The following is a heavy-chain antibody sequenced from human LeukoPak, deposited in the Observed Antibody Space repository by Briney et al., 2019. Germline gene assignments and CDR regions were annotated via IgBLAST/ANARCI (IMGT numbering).Heavy chain of an antibody. V-gene: IGHV3-23*01. CDR3: AKGHDYGDYDGDSFDY. CDR2: ISGGGGGV. J-gene: IGHJ4*02. Sequence: GGSLRLSCAASGFTFSSYAMSWVRQAPGKGLEWVSAISGGGGGVYYADSVRGQFIISRDNSKNALYLQMNSLRAEDTAVYYCAKGHDYGDYDGDSFDYWGQGTLVTVSS. CDR1: GFTFSSYA. D-gene: IGHD4-17*01.